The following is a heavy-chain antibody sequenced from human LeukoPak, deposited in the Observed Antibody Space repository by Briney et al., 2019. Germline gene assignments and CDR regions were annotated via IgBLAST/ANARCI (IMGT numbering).Heavy chain of an antibody. Sequence: SVKVSCKASGGTFSSYAISWGRQAPGQGLDWMGRIIPIFGTANYAQKFQGRVTITTDESTSTAYMELSSLRSEDTAVYYCARVDRGSIDYWGQGTLVTVSS. CDR1: GGTFSSYA. D-gene: IGHD3-10*01. V-gene: IGHV1-69*05. CDR3: ARVDRGSIDY. CDR2: IIPIFGTA. J-gene: IGHJ4*02.